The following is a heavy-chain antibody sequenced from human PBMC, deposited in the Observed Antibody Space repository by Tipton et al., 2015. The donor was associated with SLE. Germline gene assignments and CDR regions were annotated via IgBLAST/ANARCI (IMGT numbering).Heavy chain of an antibody. CDR3: AREEGYFDSRGDYFDY. CDR1: GYTFSNNY. J-gene: IGHJ4*02. D-gene: IGHD3-22*01. Sequence: QLVQSGPEVKKPGASFTVSCKASGYTFSNNYMHWLRQAPGQGLQWLGLIDPTGGFTTYSQIFQGRVTLTRDTSTSTVYMELSSLRSDDTAVYYCAREEGYFDSRGDYFDYWGQGTLVTVSS. V-gene: IGHV1-46*01. CDR2: IDPTGGFT.